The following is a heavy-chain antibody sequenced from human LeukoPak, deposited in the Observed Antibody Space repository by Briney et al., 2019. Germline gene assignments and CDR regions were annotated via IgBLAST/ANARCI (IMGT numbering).Heavy chain of an antibody. J-gene: IGHJ4*02. CDR1: GASISNGDYY. Sequence: PSETLSLTCTVSGASISNGDYYWTWIRQTPGEGLEWIGYIYQSGSTYYNPSLKSRLTISLDTSENQFSLSLNSVTAADTAVYYCAREALLYYFDYWGQGTPVTVSS. CDR2: IYQSGST. D-gene: IGHD2-15*01. CDR3: AREALLYYFDY. V-gene: IGHV4-30-4*08.